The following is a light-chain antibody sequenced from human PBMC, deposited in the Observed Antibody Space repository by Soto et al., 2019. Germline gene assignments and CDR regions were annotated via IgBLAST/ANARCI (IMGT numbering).Light chain of an antibody. CDR1: QSIGTW. CDR2: KAS. CDR3: QQGYSFPVT. V-gene: IGKV1-5*03. J-gene: IGKJ4*01. Sequence: DIQITQSPFTLSATVGDRVTITCRASQSIGTWLAWYQQKPGKAPKFLISKASSLESGVPSRFSGSGSGTEFTLTISSLQPEDFATYYCQQGYSFPVTFGGGTKVDIK.